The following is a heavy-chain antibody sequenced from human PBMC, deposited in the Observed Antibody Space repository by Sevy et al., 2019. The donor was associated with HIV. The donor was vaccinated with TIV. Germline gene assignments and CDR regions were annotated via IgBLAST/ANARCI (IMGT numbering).Heavy chain of an antibody. D-gene: IGHD6-19*01. CDR2: ISYDGSNK. CDR3: AKGPMSSGWAYYSNCGMDV. CDR1: GFTFSSYG. Sequence: GGSLRLSCAASGFTFSSYGMHWVRQAPGKGLEWVAVISYDGSNKYYADSVKGRFTISRDNSKNRLYLQMNSLRAGDTAVYSCAKGPMSSGWAYYSNCGMDVWGQGTTVTVSS. J-gene: IGHJ6*02. V-gene: IGHV3-30*18.